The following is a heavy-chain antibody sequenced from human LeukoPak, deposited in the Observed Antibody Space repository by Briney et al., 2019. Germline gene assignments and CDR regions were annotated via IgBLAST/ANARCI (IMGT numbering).Heavy chain of an antibody. V-gene: IGHV3-21*01. CDR2: ISSSSSYI. D-gene: IGHD4-17*01. CDR1: GFTFSSYS. J-gene: IGHJ4*02. CDR3: ARDRGHGDDGEVH. Sequence: PGGSLRLSCAASGFTFSSYSMNWVRQAPGKGLEWVSSISSSSSYIYYADSVKGRFTISRDNAKNSLYLQMNSLRAEDTAVYYCARDRGHGDDGEVHWGQGTLVTVAS.